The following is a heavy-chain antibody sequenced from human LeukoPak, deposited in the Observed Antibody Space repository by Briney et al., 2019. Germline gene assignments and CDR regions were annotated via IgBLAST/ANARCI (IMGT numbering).Heavy chain of an antibody. CDR2: INPSGGST. Sequence: ASVKVSCKASGYTFTSYDINWVRQATGQGLEWMGIINPSGGSTSYAQKFQGRVTMTRDTSTSTVYMELSSLRSEDTAVYYCARDGRGSYLDYWGQGTLVTVSS. CDR1: GYTFTSYD. CDR3: ARDGRGSYLDY. J-gene: IGHJ4*02. V-gene: IGHV1-46*01. D-gene: IGHD1-14*01.